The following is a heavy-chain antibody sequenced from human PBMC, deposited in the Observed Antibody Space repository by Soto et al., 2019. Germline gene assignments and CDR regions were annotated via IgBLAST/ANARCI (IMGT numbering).Heavy chain of an antibody. V-gene: IGHV3-30*18. D-gene: IGHD3-22*01. CDR3: AKQRSITTIKPRIDY. CDR2: ISYDGSNK. CDR1: GFTFSSYG. J-gene: IGHJ4*02. Sequence: QVQLVESGGGVVQPGTSLRLSCAASGFTFSSYGMHWVRQAPGKGLEWVAVISYDGSNKYYADSVKGRFTISRDNSKNTLYLQMNSLRAEDTAEYYCAKQRSITTIKPRIDYWGQGTLVTVSS.